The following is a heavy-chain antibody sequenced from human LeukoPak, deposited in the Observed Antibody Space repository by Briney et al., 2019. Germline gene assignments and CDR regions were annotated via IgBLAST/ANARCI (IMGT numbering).Heavy chain of an antibody. D-gene: IGHD3-22*01. CDR2: ISGSGGST. V-gene: IGHV3-23*01. CDR1: GFTFSNAW. J-gene: IGHJ3*02. Sequence: PGGSLRLSCAASGFTFSNAWMSWVRQAPGKGLEWVSAISGSGGSTYYADSVKGRFTISRDNSKNTLYLQMNSLRAEDTAVYYCAKDLGGSGYYSGHDAFDIWGQGTMVTVSS. CDR3: AKDLGGSGYYSGHDAFDI.